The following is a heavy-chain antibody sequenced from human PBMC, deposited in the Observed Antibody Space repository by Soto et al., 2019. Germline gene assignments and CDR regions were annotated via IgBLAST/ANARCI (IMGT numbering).Heavy chain of an antibody. Sequence: PSETLSLTCTVSGGSISSYYWSWIRQPPGKGLEWIGYIYYSGSTNYNPSLKSRVTISVDTSKNQFSLKLSSVTAVDTAVYYCARVHSSGWYWLDYWGQGTLVTVSS. CDR3: ARVHSSGWYWLDY. CDR1: GGSISSYY. J-gene: IGHJ4*02. D-gene: IGHD6-19*01. V-gene: IGHV4-59*01. CDR2: IYYSGST.